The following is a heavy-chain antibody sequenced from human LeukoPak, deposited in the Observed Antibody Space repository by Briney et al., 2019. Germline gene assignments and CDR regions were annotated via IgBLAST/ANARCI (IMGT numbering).Heavy chain of an antibody. CDR2: ISGSGGST. V-gene: IGHV3-23*01. J-gene: IGHJ4*02. D-gene: IGHD6-13*01. CDR3: ASFTGYSSTWRDY. CDR1: GFTFSSYA. Sequence: GGSLRLSCAASGFTFSSYAMSWVRQAPGKGLEWVSAISGSGGSTYYADSVKGRFTISRDNSKNTLYLQMDSLRAEDTAVFYCASFTGYSSTWRDYWGQGTLVTVSS.